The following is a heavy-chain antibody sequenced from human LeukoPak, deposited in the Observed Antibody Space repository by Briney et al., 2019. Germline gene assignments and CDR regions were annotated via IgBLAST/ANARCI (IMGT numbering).Heavy chain of an antibody. Sequence: SETLSLTCTVSGGSISSGGYYWSWIRQHPGKGLEWIGYIYYSGSTYYNPSLKSRVTISVDTSKNQFSLKLSSVTAADTAVYYCARGMHIVVVTANDAFDIWGQGTMVAVSS. J-gene: IGHJ3*02. CDR2: IYYSGST. D-gene: IGHD2-21*02. CDR1: GGSISSGGYY. V-gene: IGHV4-31*03. CDR3: ARGMHIVVVTANDAFDI.